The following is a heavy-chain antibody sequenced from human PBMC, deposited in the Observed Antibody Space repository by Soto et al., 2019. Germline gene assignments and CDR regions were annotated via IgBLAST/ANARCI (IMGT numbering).Heavy chain of an antibody. D-gene: IGHD3-10*01. CDR2: INHSGST. V-gene: IGHV4-34*01. Sequence: SETLSLTCAVYGRSFSGYYWSWIRQPPGKGLEWIGEINHSGSTNYNPSLKSRVTISVDTSKNHFSLKLSSLTAADTAVYYCAKDSGEPHDPPLYNWFDPWGRGTLVTVSS. CDR3: AKDSGEPHDPPLYNWFDP. CDR1: GRSFSGYY. J-gene: IGHJ5*02.